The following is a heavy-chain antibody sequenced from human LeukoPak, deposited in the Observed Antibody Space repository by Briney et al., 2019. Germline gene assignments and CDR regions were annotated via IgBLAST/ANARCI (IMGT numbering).Heavy chain of an antibody. CDR1: GYSISSGYY. Sequence: SETLSLTCTVSGYSISSGYYWGWIRQPPGKGLEWIGSIYHSGSTYYNPSLKSRVTISVDTSKNQFSLKLSSVTAADTAVYYCARGETYYDILTGYSGNWFDPWGQGTLVTVSS. CDR3: ARGETYYDILTGYSGNWFDP. D-gene: IGHD3-9*01. J-gene: IGHJ5*02. V-gene: IGHV4-38-2*02. CDR2: IYHSGST.